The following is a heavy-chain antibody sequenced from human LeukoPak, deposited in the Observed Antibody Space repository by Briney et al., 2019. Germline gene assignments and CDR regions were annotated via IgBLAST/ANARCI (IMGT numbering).Heavy chain of an antibody. CDR1: GFTFSSSA. CDR2: ISNNGGYT. CDR3: ARVSTRARKFDY. V-gene: IGHV3-23*01. J-gene: IGHJ4*02. D-gene: IGHD3-16*02. Sequence: AGGSLRLSCAASGFTFSSSAMSWVRQAPGKGLEWVSAISNNGGYTYYADSVKGRFTISRDNSKNTLYLQMNSLRAEDTAVYYCARVSTRARKFDYWGQGTLVTVSS.